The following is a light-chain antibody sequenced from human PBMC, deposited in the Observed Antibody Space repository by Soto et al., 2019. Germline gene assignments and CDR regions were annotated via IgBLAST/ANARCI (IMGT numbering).Light chain of an antibody. CDR1: QGINNY. J-gene: IGKJ4*01. Sequence: IPLTQSPSSLSASVGDRVTITCRASQGINNYLGWYQQKPGKAPKLLIYAASTLLSGVPLRFSGSGSGTDFTLTISSLQPEDFATYYCQQLDSYPLTFGGGTKVEIK. CDR2: AAS. V-gene: IGKV1-9*01. CDR3: QQLDSYPLT.